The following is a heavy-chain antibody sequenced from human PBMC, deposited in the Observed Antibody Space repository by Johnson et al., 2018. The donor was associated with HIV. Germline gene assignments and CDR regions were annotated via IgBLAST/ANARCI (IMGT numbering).Heavy chain of an antibody. J-gene: IGHJ3*02. D-gene: IGHD4-17*01. V-gene: IGHV3-20*04. CDR1: GFTFSDYY. CDR3: ARGRLTTNAFDI. CDR2: INWNGGST. Sequence: MLLVESGGGLVKPGGSLRLSCVASGFTFSDYYMTWIRQAPGKGLEWVSSINWNGGSTAYADSVKGRFTISRDNAKNSLYLQMNSLRAEDTAFYYWARGRLTTNAFDIWGQGTMVTVSS.